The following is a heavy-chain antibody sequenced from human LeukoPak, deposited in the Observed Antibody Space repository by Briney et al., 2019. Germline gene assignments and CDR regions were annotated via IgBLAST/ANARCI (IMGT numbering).Heavy chain of an antibody. Sequence: GGSLRLSCAASGFTFSSYAMSWVRQAPGKGLEWVSAISGSGGSTYYADSVKGRFTISRDNSKNTLYLQMNSLRAEDTAVYYCARVVGKDSSGWYYSPYYFDYWGQGTLVTVSS. D-gene: IGHD6-19*01. CDR2: ISGSGGST. V-gene: IGHV3-23*01. J-gene: IGHJ4*02. CDR1: GFTFSSYA. CDR3: ARVVGKDSSGWYYSPYYFDY.